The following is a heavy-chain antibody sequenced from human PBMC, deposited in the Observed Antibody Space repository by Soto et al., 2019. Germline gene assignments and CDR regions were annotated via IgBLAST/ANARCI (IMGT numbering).Heavy chain of an antibody. CDR2: IIPVSGAA. V-gene: IGHV1-69*01. J-gene: IGHJ4*02. CDR1: GGTFGSYA. CDR3: ATALGCRSTSCTLDY. D-gene: IGHD2-2*01. Sequence: QVQLVQSGAEVKKPGSSVKVSCKASGGTFGSYAFSWVRQAPGQGLEWMGGIIPVSGAAHYGQKFQGRVTITADESTSTAYMELSSLSPQDTAVYYCATALGCRSTSCTLDYWGQGTRVIVSS.